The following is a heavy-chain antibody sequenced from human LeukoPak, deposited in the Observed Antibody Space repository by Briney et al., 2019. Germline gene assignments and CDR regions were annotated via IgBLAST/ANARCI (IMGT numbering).Heavy chain of an antibody. CDR1: GFTFSPFTNFA. CDR2: VSASGDRT. CDR3: ARDTVTTLRFRDYYYYGMDV. D-gene: IGHD4-17*01. V-gene: IGHV3-23*01. Sequence: GGSLRLSCAASGFTFSPFTNFAMSWVRQAPGEGLECVSVVSASGDRTYYADSVKGRFTISRDNSKNTLYLQMNSLRAEDTAVYYCARDTVTTLRFRDYYYYGMDVWGQGTTVTVSS. J-gene: IGHJ6*02.